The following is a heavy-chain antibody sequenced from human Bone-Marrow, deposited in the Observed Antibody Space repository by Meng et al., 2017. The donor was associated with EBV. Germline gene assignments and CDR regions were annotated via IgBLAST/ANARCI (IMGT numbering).Heavy chain of an antibody. CDR2: INEDGSFT. J-gene: IGHJ4*02. V-gene: IGHV3-74*01. CDR1: GFTLSSYW. Sequence: EWQLVESGGALVQPGGALRLSCEASGFTLSSYWMHWVRQAPGKGLVWVSRINEDGSFTTYADSVKGRFTISRDNAKNTLYLQMNSLRAEDTAVYYCSRDLVGSADSWGQGTLVTVSS. CDR3: SRDLVGSADS. D-gene: IGHD2-8*02.